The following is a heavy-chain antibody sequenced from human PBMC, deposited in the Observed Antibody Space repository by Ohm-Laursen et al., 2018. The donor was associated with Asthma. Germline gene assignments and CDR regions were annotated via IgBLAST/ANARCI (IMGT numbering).Heavy chain of an antibody. Sequence: SLRLSCAAPGFTFSNLAMHWVRQAPGKGLEWVSIITSDGSWTSYADSVKGRFAISRDNSKNTLYMQMNSLRAEDTAVYYCARRDFSGGDPSAAFDIWGQGTMVTVSS. CDR3: ARRDFSGGDPSAAFDI. CDR2: ITSDGSWT. CDR1: GFTFSNLA. D-gene: IGHD2-21*02. J-gene: IGHJ3*02. V-gene: IGHV3-30*09.